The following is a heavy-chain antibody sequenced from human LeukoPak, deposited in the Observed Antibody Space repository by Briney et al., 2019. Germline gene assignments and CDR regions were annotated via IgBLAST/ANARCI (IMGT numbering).Heavy chain of an antibody. J-gene: IGHJ4*02. CDR1: GYSFTSYW. Sequence: GESLKISCKGSGYSFTSYWIGWVRQMPGKGLEWMGIIYPGDSDTRYSPSFQGQVTISADKSISTAYLQWSSLKASDTAMYYCARRVDSGSSKESYYFDYRGQGTLVTVSS. CDR3: ARRVDSGSSKESYYFDY. V-gene: IGHV5-51*01. CDR2: IYPGDSDT. D-gene: IGHD1-26*01.